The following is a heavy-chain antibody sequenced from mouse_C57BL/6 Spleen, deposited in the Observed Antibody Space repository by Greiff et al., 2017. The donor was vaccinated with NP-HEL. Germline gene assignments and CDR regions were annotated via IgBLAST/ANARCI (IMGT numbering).Heavy chain of an antibody. Sequence: QVHVKQPGAELVMPGASVKLSCKASGYTFTSYWMHWVKQRPGQGLEWIGEIDPSDSYTNYNQKFKGKSTLTVDKSSSTAYMQLSSLTSEDSAVYYCARVDSSGYLGYFDVWGTGTTVTVSS. CDR1: GYTFTSYW. J-gene: IGHJ1*03. CDR3: ARVDSSGYLGYFDV. V-gene: IGHV1-69*01. D-gene: IGHD3-2*02. CDR2: IDPSDSYT.